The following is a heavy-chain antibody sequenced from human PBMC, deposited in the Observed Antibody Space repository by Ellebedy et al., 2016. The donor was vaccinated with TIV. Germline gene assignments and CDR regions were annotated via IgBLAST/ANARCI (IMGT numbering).Heavy chain of an antibody. D-gene: IGHD2/OR15-2a*01. J-gene: IGHJ4*02. CDR3: TRIPAGNVYGYFDS. Sequence: MPSETLSLTCTVSGGSVTSDDYYWNWIRQLPGGGLAWIGYVRYSGFSNFNPSLKSRVSIAAHTTSDDQFSLNLSSVTAADTAVYYCTRIPAGNVYGYFDSWGQGALVTVSS. CDR2: VRYSGFS. CDR1: GGSVTSDDYY. V-gene: IGHV4-31*03.